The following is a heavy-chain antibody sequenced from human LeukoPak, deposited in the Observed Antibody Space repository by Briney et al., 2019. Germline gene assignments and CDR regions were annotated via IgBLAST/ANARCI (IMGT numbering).Heavy chain of an antibody. Sequence: GGPLSLFCAATGLNFTTSVMTWVRQAPGKGLEWVSSISGSGGSSYHADSVKGRFTISRDNSKNTVYLHMNSLRADDTAIYYCASGRGYYEYWGQGTLVTVSS. CDR1: GLNFTTSV. CDR2: ISGSGGSS. V-gene: IGHV3-23*01. D-gene: IGHD2-15*01. CDR3: ASGRGYYEY. J-gene: IGHJ4*02.